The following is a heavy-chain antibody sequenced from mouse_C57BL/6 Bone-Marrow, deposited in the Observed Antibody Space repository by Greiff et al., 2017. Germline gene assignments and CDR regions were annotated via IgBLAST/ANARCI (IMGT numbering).Heavy chain of an antibody. CDR2: ISDGGSYT. CDR1: GFTFSSYA. Sequence: EVQLVESGGGLVKPGGSLKLSCAASGFTFSSYAMSWVRQTPEKRLEWVATISDGGSYTYYPDNVKGRFTISRDNAKNNLYLQMSHLESEDTAMYYCAREEELFIDYWGQGTTLTVSS. J-gene: IGHJ2*01. D-gene: IGHD4-1*01. CDR3: AREEELFIDY. V-gene: IGHV5-4*01.